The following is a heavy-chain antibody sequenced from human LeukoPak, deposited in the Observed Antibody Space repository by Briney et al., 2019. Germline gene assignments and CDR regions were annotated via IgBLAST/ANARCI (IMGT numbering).Heavy chain of an antibody. D-gene: IGHD5-12*01. V-gene: IGHV3-30*14. J-gene: IGHJ4*02. Sequence: GGSLRLSCAASGFTFSENNVHWVRQAPGKGLEWVALISNDGNSKDYADSVKGRFTLSGDNSKNSLYLQMNSLRPEDTAVYYCAAKGNGYTGIYVFAHWGQGTLVTVSS. CDR3: AAKGNGYTGIYVFAH. CDR2: ISNDGNSK. CDR1: GFTFSENN.